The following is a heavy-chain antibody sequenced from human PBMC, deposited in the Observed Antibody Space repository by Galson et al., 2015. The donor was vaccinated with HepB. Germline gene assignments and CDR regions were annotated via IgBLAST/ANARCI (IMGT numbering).Heavy chain of an antibody. V-gene: IGHV3-9*01. CDR3: AKDIRVAATPDAFDI. Sequence: SLRLSCAASGFTFDDYAMHWVRQAPGKGLEWVSGISWNSGSIGYADSVKGRFTISRDNAKNSLYLQMSSLRAEDTALYYCAKDIRVAATPDAFDIWGQGTMVTVSS. CDR2: ISWNSGSI. J-gene: IGHJ3*02. D-gene: IGHD2-15*01. CDR1: GFTFDDYA.